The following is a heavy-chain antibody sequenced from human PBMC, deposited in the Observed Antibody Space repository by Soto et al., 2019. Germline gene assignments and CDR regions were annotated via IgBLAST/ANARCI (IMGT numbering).Heavy chain of an antibody. CDR1: GYTFTSYG. J-gene: IGHJ5*02. CDR2: ISAYNGNT. D-gene: IGHD3-22*01. CDR3: ARDGASGYAYNWFDP. Sequence: PSVKVSCKASGYTFTSYGISWVRQAPGQGLEWMGWISAYNGNTNYAQKLQGRVTTTTDTSTSTAYMELRSLRSDDTAVYYCARDGASGYAYNWFDPWGQGTLVTVSS. V-gene: IGHV1-18*01.